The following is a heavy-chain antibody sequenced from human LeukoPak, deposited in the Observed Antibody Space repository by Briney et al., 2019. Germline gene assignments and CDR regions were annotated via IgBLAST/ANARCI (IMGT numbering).Heavy chain of an antibody. CDR3: AKTRSGYDYYFDY. V-gene: IGHV3-30*02. J-gene: IGHJ4*02. D-gene: IGHD5-12*01. CDR1: GFTFSSYG. CDR2: IRYDGSNK. Sequence: PGGSLRLSCAASGFTFSSYGMHWVRQAPGKGLEWVAFIRYDGSNKYYADSVKGRFTISRDNSKNTLYLQMNSLRAEDTAVYYCAKTRSGYDYYFDYWGQGTLVTVSS.